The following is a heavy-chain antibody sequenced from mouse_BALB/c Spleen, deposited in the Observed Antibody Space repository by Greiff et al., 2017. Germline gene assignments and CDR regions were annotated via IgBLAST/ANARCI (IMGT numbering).Heavy chain of an antibody. J-gene: IGHJ3*01. CDR2: INPDSSTI. CDR3: ARLTGTFAY. Sequence: EASGFDFSRYWMSWVRQAPGKGLEWIGEINPDSSTINYTPSLKDKFIISRDNAKNTLSLQMSKVRSEDTALYYCARLTGTFAYWGQGTLVTVSA. D-gene: IGHD4-1*01. V-gene: IGHV4-1*02. CDR1: GFDFSRYW.